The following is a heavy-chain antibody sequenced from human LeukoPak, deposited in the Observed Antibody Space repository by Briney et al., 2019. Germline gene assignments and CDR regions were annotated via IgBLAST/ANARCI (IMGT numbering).Heavy chain of an antibody. CDR2: ISGSGGST. CDR3: ARGLRGSYAYFDY. CDR1: GFTFSSYA. Sequence: GGSLRLSCAASGFTFSSYAMSWVRQAPGKGLEWVSAISGSGGSTYYADSVKGRFTISRDNSKNTLYLQMNSLRAEDTAVYYCARGLRGSYAYFDYWGQGTLVTVSS. V-gene: IGHV3-23*01. J-gene: IGHJ4*02. D-gene: IGHD3-16*01.